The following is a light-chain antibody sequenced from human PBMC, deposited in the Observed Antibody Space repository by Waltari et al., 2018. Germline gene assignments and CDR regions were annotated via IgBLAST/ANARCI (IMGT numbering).Light chain of an antibody. Sequence: DIQLTQSPSSLSASVGDRVTITCRASQSISNYLNWYQQKPGKAPKVVISAASSLQSGVPSRFSGSVSGTAFTLTISSLQPEDFATYYCQQCYSTPLTFG. CDR3: QQCYSTPLT. CDR2: AAS. V-gene: IGKV1-39*01. CDR1: QSISNY. J-gene: IGKJ3*01.